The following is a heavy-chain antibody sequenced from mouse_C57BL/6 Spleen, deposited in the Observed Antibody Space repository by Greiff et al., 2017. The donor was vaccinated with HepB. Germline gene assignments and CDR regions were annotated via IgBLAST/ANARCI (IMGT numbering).Heavy chain of an antibody. D-gene: IGHD2-1*01. CDR2: FHPSDSDT. V-gene: IGHV1-74*01. J-gene: IGHJ2*01. CDR1: GYTFTSYW. Sequence: VQLQQPGAELVKPGASVKVSCKASGYTFTSYWMHWVKHRPGQGLEWIGRFHPSDSDTNYNQKFKGKATLTVDKSSSTAYMQLSILTSEDSAVYYCAIEGNYLYYFDYWGQGTTLTVSS. CDR3: AIEGNYLYYFDY.